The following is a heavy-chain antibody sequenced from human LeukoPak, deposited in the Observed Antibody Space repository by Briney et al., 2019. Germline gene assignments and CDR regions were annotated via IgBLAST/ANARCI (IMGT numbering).Heavy chain of an antibody. V-gene: IGHV3-33*01. CDR2: IWYDGSNK. CDR3: ARDSFRYDSSGYYYGSTPSFDY. J-gene: IGHJ4*02. Sequence: PGRSLRLSCAASGFTFNSYGMHWVRQAPGKGLEWAAVIWYDGSNKYYADSVKGRFTISRDNSKNTLYLQMNSLRAEDTAVYYCARDSFRYDSSGYYYGSTPSFDYWGQGTLVTVSS. CDR1: GFTFNSYG. D-gene: IGHD3-22*01.